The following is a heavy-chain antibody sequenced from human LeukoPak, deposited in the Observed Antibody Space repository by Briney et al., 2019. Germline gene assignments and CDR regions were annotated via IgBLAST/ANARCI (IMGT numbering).Heavy chain of an antibody. V-gene: IGHV3-53*01. J-gene: IGHJ4*02. D-gene: IGHD6-19*01. CDR3: ARSSSGWHDY. CDR2: IYVDGST. CDR1: GFIVSSHF. Sequence: GGSLRLSCAASGFIVSSHFMSWVRQAPGKGLEWVSVIYVDGSTYYADTVKGRFTISRDNSKNTLFLQMNSLRVDDTAVYYCARSSSGWHDYWGQGTLVNVSS.